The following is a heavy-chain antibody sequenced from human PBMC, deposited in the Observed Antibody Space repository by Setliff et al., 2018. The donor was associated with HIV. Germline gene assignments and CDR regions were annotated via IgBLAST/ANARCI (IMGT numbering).Heavy chain of an antibody. CDR1: GFTVSSSY. V-gene: IGHV3-53*01. J-gene: IGHJ6*02. Sequence: GGSLRLSCAASGFTVSSSYMSWVRQAPGKGLEWVSVIYSGGSTYYADSLKGRFTISRDNSKNTLYLQMNSLRAEDTAVYYCAKTLPTLYPPHDYYFAMDVWGQGTTVTVSS. CDR2: IYSGGST. D-gene: IGHD2-15*01. CDR3: AKTLPTLYPPHDYYFAMDV.